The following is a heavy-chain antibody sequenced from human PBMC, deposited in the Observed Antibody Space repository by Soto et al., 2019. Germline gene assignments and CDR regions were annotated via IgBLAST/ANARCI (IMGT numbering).Heavy chain of an antibody. D-gene: IGHD3-3*01. V-gene: IGHV1-69*02. Sequence: SVKVSCKASGGTFSSYTISWVRQAPGQGLEWMGRIIPILGIANYAQKFQGRVTITADKSTSTAYMELSSLRSEDTAVYYCARPSSDYDFWRGPRKYFQHWGQGTLVTVSS. CDR2: IIPILGIA. CDR3: ARPSSDYDFWRGPRKYFQH. J-gene: IGHJ1*01. CDR1: GGTFSSYT.